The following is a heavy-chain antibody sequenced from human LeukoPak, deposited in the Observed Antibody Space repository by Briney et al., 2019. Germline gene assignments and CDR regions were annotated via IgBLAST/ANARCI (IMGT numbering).Heavy chain of an antibody. CDR2: IYYSGTT. Sequence: SETLSLTCTVSGGSITNDNYYWAWIRQPPGKGLEWIGSIYYSGTTYDNPTLKSRVTISVDTSKNQFSLKLSSVTAADTAVYYCASGGIAAAGTREETVDYWGQGTLVIVSS. J-gene: IGHJ4*02. CDR3: ASGGIAAAGTREETVDY. D-gene: IGHD6-13*01. V-gene: IGHV4-39*01. CDR1: GGSITNDNYY.